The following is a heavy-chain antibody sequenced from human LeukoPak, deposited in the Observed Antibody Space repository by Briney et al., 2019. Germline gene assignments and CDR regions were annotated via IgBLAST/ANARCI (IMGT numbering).Heavy chain of an antibody. CDR3: ARDRGYGDYVGAFDI. D-gene: IGHD4-17*01. J-gene: IGHJ3*02. V-gene: IGHV3-48*02. CDR2: ISSSSSTI. CDR1: GFTLSSYS. Sequence: PGGSLRLSCAASGFTLSSYSMNWVRQAPGKGLEWVSYISSSSSTIYYADSVKGRFTISRDNAKNSLYLQMNSLRDEDTAVYYCARDRGYGDYVGAFDIWGQGTMVTVSS.